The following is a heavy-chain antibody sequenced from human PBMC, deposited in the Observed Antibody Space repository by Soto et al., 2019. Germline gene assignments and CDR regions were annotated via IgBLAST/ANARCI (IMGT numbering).Heavy chain of an antibody. V-gene: IGHV1-18*04. J-gene: IGHJ4*02. CDR3: ASRYCSGGSCYSYFDS. Sequence: QVQLVQSGAEVKKPGASVKVSCKASGYTFTNYGITWVRQAPGQGLEWMGWFSAYDGNSNYAPKLEGRVTMTTDTSASTAYMELRSLRSGDTAVYYCASRYCSGGSCYSYFDSWGQGTLVSVSS. D-gene: IGHD2-15*01. CDR1: GYTFTNYG. CDR2: FSAYDGNS.